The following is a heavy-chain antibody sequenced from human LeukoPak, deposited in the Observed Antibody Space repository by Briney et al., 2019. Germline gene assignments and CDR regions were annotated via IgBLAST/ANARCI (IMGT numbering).Heavy chain of an antibody. CDR2: INDSGST. D-gene: IGHD2-2*01. Sequence: PSETLSLTCAVSGGAFSNYFWTWIRQPPGKGLEWIAEINDSGSTNSNSSLRSRGAISLDTSKNQFYLRLTSVTAADTAVYYCARGQYCSTTTCYSARRYFDFWGQGTLVTVSS. J-gene: IGHJ4*02. V-gene: IGHV4-34*01. CDR3: ARGQYCSTTTCYSARRYFDF. CDR1: GGAFSNYF.